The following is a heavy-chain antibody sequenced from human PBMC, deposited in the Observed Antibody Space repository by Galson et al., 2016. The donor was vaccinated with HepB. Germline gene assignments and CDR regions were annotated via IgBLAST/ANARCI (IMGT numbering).Heavy chain of an antibody. CDR2: IYSGST. CDR1: GVSISSDKW. V-gene: IGHV4-4*02. J-gene: IGHJ4*02. CDR3: ARVRVGCSDTSCYIED. D-gene: IGHD2-2*01. Sequence: SETLSLTCAVSGVSISSDKWWTWVRQPPGKGLEWIGEIYSGSTNYNPSLKSRVTISIDRSTNHFSLNLNSVTAADTAVYYCARVRVGCSDTSCYIEDWGQGTLVTVSS.